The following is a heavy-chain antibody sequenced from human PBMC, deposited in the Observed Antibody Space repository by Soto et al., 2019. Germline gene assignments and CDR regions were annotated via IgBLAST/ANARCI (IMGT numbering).Heavy chain of an antibody. J-gene: IGHJ4*02. Sequence: GGSLSLFCPASGLNFDNYGMRWVRQAPGKGLEWVAVITYDGSFQYYADSVKGRFTISRDNCKNTMALHLNTLKPEDTDVYHCAKDRVGGTFYTPLAFWGQGTLVTVPS. D-gene: IGHD1-7*01. V-gene: IGHV3-30*18. CDR3: AKDRVGGTFYTPLAF. CDR1: GLNFDNYG. CDR2: ITYDGSFQ.